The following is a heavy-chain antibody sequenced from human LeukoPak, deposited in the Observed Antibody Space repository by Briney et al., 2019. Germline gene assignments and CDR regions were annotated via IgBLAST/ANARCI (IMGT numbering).Heavy chain of an antibody. CDR2: ISSSGSTI. J-gene: IGHJ3*02. V-gene: IGHV3-48*03. CDR3: ARERGSYFPDAFDI. CDR1: GFTFSSYE. Sequence: GGSLRLSCAASGFTFSSYEMNWVRQAPGKGLEWVSYISSSGSTIYYADSVKGRFTISRDNAKNSLYLQMNSLRAEDTAVYYWARERGSYFPDAFDIWGQGTMVTVSS. D-gene: IGHD1-26*01.